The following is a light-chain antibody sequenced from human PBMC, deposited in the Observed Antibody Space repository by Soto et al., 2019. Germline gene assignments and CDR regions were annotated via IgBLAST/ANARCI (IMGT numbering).Light chain of an antibody. CDR2: DVN. J-gene: IGLJ2*01. Sequence: QSALTQPASVSGSPGQSITISCTGTSSDVGHYNYVSWYQQYPGKAPKLMIYDVNTRPSGVSNRFSGSKSGNTASLTISGLQAEDEADYYCCSYTSSSTRRFGGGTKVTVL. CDR3: CSYTSSSTRR. CDR1: SSDVGHYNY. V-gene: IGLV2-14*01.